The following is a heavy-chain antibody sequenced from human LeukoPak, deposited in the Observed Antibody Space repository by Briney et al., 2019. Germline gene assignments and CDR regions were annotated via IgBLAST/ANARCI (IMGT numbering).Heavy chain of an antibody. CDR2: MFASGST. CDR3: ARGFVQTGYSSSSYVH. J-gene: IGHJ4*02. D-gene: IGHD6-13*01. CDR1: GFSVSSNY. V-gene: IGHV3-66*01. Sequence: GGSLRLSCTASGFSVSSNYMSWVRQAPGKGLEWVSVMFASGSTYYADSVKGRFTFSRDIFRNTLYLQLNSLRVEDTALYYCARGFVQTGYSSSSYVHWGQGTWSPSP.